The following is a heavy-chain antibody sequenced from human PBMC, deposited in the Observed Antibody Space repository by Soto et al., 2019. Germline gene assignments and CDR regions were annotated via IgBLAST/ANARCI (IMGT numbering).Heavy chain of an antibody. V-gene: IGHV1-69*12. CDR3: ARVKGLVGWWIFDY. CDR2: IIPIFGTA. J-gene: IGHJ4*02. Sequence: QVQLVQSGAEVKKPGSSVKVSCKASGGTFSSYAISWVRQAPGQGLEWKGGIIPIFGTANYAQKFQGRVTITADESTSTAYMELSSLRSEDTAVYYCARVKGLVGWWIFDYWGQGTLVTVSS. D-gene: IGHD2-15*01. CDR1: GGTFSSYA.